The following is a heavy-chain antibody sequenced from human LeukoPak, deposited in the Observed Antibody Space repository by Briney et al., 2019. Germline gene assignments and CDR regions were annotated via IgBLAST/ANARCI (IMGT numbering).Heavy chain of an antibody. J-gene: IGHJ4*02. V-gene: IGHV3-48*03. D-gene: IGHD2-21*02. CDR2: ISSSGSNI. CDR1: GCTFSSYA. Sequence: GGSLRLSCAASGCTFSSYAMSWVRQAPGKGLELVAYISSSGSNIYYADSVRGRFTISRDNAKNSLYLQMNSLRAEDTAVYYCARERAYCGGDCLENWGQGTLVTVSS. CDR3: ARERAYCGGDCLEN.